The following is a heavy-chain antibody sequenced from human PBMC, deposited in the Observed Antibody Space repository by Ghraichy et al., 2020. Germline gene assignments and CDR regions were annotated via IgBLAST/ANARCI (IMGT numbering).Heavy chain of an antibody. CDR3: ARSKIELRLHGFDY. D-gene: IGHD2/OR15-2a*01. CDR1: GFSFSAHN. CDR2: ITATSNTI. J-gene: IGHJ4*02. Sequence: GGSLRLSCVASGFSFSAHNMNWVRQAPAKGLDWVSFITATSNTIHYADSVKGRFTVSRDNAKNSLYLQMNSLRDEDTGVYYCARSKIELRLHGFDYWGQGDLVTVSS. V-gene: IGHV3-48*02.